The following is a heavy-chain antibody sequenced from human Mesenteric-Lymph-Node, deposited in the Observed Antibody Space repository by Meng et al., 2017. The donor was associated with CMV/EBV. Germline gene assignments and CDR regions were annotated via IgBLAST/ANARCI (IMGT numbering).Heavy chain of an antibody. D-gene: IGHD3-10*01. CDR3: ARDARDLGGSADY. CDR2: IKTESGGT. J-gene: IGHJ4*02. CDR1: GYTFTGYY. V-gene: IGHV1-2*02. Sequence: KATGYTFTGYYMKWVRQAAGQGLEWMGRIKTESGGTNYAQKFQGRVTMTRDKSMSTGYMEVTRLKSDDTAIYYCARDARDLGGSADYWGQGTLVTVSS.